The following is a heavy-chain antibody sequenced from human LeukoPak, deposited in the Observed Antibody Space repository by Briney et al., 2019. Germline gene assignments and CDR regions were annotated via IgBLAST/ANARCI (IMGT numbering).Heavy chain of an antibody. Sequence: GGSLRLSCAASGFTFSSYGMHWVRQVPGKGLEWVAVIWYDGSNKYYADSVKGRFTISRDNSKNTLYLQMNSLRAEDTAVYYCAKVTGSGSQRWGQGTLVTVSS. CDR3: AKVTGSGSQR. D-gene: IGHD3-10*01. CDR2: IWYDGSNK. V-gene: IGHV3-33*06. CDR1: GFTFSSYG. J-gene: IGHJ4*02.